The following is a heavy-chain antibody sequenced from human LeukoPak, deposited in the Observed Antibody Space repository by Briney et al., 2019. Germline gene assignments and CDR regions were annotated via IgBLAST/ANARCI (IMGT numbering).Heavy chain of an antibody. CDR1: GFTVSSNY. CDR3: ASKLGSYCSGSNCHIYYYYMDV. CDR2: IYSGGRT. J-gene: IGHJ6*03. D-gene: IGHD2-15*01. V-gene: IGHV3-53*01. Sequence: PGGSLRLSCTASGFTVSSNYMSWVRQAPGKGLEWVSLIYSGGRTYHADSVKGRFTISRDNSKNTLYLQMNSLRAEDSAVYYCASKLGSYCSGSNCHIYYYYMDVWGKGTTVTVSS.